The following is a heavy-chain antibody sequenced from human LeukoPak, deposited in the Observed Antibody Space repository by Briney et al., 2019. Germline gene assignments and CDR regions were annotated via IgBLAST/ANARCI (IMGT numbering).Heavy chain of an antibody. Sequence: SETLSLTCTVSGGSISSYYWSWIRQPAGKGLEWIGRIYTSGSTNYNPSLKSRVTMSVDTSKNQFSLKLSSVTAADTAVYYCARTYSSGWYLHFDYWGQGTLVTVSS. D-gene: IGHD6-19*01. V-gene: IGHV4-4*07. J-gene: IGHJ4*02. CDR3: ARTYSSGWYLHFDY. CDR2: IYTSGST. CDR1: GGSISSYY.